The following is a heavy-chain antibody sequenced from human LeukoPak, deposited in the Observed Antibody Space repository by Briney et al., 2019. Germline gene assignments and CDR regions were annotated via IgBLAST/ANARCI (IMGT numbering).Heavy chain of an antibody. CDR3: ATLGGGYDILTGSLDY. CDR1: GYSFTSFW. Sequence: GESLKISCKGSGYSFTSFWIGWVRQMPGKGLEWMGIIYPGDSDTRYSPSFQGQVTISADKSISTAYLQWSSLKASDTAMYYCATLGGGYDILTGSLDYWGQGTLVTVSS. D-gene: IGHD3-9*01. CDR2: IYPGDSDT. J-gene: IGHJ4*02. V-gene: IGHV5-51*01.